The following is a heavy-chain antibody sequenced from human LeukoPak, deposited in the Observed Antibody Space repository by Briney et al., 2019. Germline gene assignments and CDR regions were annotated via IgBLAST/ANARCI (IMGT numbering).Heavy chain of an antibody. V-gene: IGHV1-46*01. Sequence: ASVKVSCKASGYTFTNYYIHWVRQAPGQGLEWMGIINPGGRSTSYAQKFQGRVTMTRDTSTSTVYMELSSLRSEDTAVYYCAREIGPIQLHLWGSAFEYWGQGTLVTVSS. CDR1: GYTFTNYY. CDR2: INPGGRST. J-gene: IGHJ4*02. CDR3: AREIGPIQLHLWGSAFEY. D-gene: IGHD5-24*01.